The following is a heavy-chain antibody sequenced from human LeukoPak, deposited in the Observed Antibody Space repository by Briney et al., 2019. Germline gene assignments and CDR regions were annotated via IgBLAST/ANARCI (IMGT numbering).Heavy chain of an antibody. D-gene: IGHD2-2*01. J-gene: IGHJ6*02. CDR3: ARDCSSTHGTDYYYGMDV. CDR2: IYYSGST. Sequence: SQTLSLTCTVSGGSISSGGYYWSWIRQHPGKGLEWIGYIYYSGSTYYNPSLKSRVTISVDTSKNQFSLKLGSVTAADTAVYYCARDCSSTHGTDYYYGMDVWGQGTTVTVSS. CDR1: GGSISSGGYY. V-gene: IGHV4-31*03.